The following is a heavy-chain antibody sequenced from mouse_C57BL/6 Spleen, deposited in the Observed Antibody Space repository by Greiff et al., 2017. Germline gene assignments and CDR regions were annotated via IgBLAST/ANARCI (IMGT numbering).Heavy chain of an antibody. CDR3: ARDMMVTTFDY. D-gene: IGHD2-3*01. CDR1: GFTFSSYA. CDR2: ISDGGSYT. V-gene: IGHV5-4*01. Sequence: EVLLVESGGGLVKPGGSLKLSCAASGFTFSSYAMSWVRQTPEKRLEWVATISDGGSYTYYPDNVKGRFTISRDNAKNNLYLQMSHLKSEDTAMYYCARDMMVTTFDYWGQGTTLTVSS. J-gene: IGHJ2*01.